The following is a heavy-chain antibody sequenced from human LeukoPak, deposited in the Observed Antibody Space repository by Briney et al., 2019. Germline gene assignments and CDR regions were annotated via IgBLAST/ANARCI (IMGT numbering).Heavy chain of an antibody. J-gene: IGHJ4*02. CDR1: GFTFSSYG. D-gene: IGHD6-13*01. CDR2: ISYDGSNK. V-gene: IGHV3-30*18. Sequence: GGSLRLSCAASGFTFSSYGMHWVRQAPGKGLEWVAVISYDGSNKYYADSVKGRFTISRDNSKNTLYLQMNSLRAEDTAVYYCAKGAKGMSSSWYLFDYWGQGTLLTVSS. CDR3: AKGAKGMSSSWYLFDY.